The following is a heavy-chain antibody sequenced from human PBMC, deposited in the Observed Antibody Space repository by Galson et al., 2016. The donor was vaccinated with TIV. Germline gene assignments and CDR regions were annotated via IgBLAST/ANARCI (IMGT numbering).Heavy chain of an antibody. CDR1: GFIFSSYW. CDR2: IWYDGNDK. V-gene: IGHV3-33*08. Sequence: SLRLSCAASGFIFSSYWMSWVRQAPGKGLQWVAVIWYDGNDKYYADSVKGRFTISRDNSKNTLYLQMNSLRVEDTAVYYCARDRKYYDILTAGNSYYGMDVWGQGTTVTVSS. J-gene: IGHJ6*02. CDR3: ARDRKYYDILTAGNSYYGMDV. D-gene: IGHD3-9*01.